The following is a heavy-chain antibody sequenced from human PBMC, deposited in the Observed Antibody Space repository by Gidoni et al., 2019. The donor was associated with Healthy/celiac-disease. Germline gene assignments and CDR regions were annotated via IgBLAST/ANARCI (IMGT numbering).Heavy chain of an antibody. CDR1: GFTFSSYA. CDR3: VKDFIPIQLWFGYFDY. D-gene: IGHD5-18*01. Sequence: EVQLVESGGGLVQPGGSLRLSCSASGFTFSSYAMHWVRQAPGKGLEYVSAISSNGGSTYYADSVKGRFTISRDNSKNTLYLQMSSLRAEDTAVYYCVKDFIPIQLWFGYFDYWGQGTLVTVSS. J-gene: IGHJ4*02. V-gene: IGHV3-64D*08. CDR2: ISSNGGST.